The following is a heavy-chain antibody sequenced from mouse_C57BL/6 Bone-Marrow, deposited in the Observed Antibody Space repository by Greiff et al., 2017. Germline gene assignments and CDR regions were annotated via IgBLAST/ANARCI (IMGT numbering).Heavy chain of an antibody. CDR1: GYTFTSSG. CDR3: ARNFRFAY. J-gene: IGHJ3*01. V-gene: IGHV1-81*01. Sequence: QVQLKESGAELARPGASVKLSCKASGYTFTSSGISWVKQRTGQGLEWIGEIYPRSGNTYYNEKFKGKATLTADKSSSTAYMELRSLTSEDAAVYFCARNFRFAYWGQGTLVTVSA. CDR2: IYPRSGNT.